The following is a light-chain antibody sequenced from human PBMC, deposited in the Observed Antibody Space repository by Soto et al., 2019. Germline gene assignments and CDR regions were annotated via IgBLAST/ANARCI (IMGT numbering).Light chain of an antibody. Sequence: IQIAPAPSTLSASVGDKVTIPLRASQTVERWLAWYQQKPGKAPNLVISDVSSLERGVPSRFSGSGSATEFTLTISDLQPDDFATYYCQKYQSDTWKFGQGTKVDIK. J-gene: IGKJ1*01. CDR2: DVS. CDR1: QTVERW. CDR3: QKYQSDTWK. V-gene: IGKV1-5*01.